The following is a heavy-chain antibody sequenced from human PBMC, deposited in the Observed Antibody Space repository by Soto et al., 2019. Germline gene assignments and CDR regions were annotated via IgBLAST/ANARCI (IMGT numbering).Heavy chain of an antibody. V-gene: IGHV1-18*01. CDR1: GYNFTSYG. J-gene: IGHJ4*02. D-gene: IGHD5-18*01. CDR2: INTYNGNT. CDR3: ARDYSYGIFGY. Sequence: GASVKVSCKASGYNFTSYGISWVRQAPGQGLEWMGWINTYNGNTNSAQKFQGRVTMTTDTSTSIAYMELRSLRSDDTAVYYCARDYSYGIFGYWGQGTLVTVSS.